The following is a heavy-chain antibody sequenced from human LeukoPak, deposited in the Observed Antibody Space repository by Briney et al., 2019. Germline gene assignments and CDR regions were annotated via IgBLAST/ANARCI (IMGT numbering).Heavy chain of an antibody. V-gene: IGHV1-69*04. CDR3: ARGRTPRRGRAFDI. D-gene: IGHD3-10*01. Sequence: ASVKVSCKASGDTSNNYVFSWLRQAPGQGLEWMGRIIPFFDVTNYAQKFQGRVTIAADKSTSTAYMELSSLKSQDTAVYYCARGRTPRRGRAFDIWGQGTMVTVSS. J-gene: IGHJ3*02. CDR2: IIPFFDVT. CDR1: GDTSNNYV.